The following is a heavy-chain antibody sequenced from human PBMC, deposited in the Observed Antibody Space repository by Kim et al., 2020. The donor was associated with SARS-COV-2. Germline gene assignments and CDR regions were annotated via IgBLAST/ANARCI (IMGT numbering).Heavy chain of an antibody. J-gene: IGHJ4*02. V-gene: IGHV5-51*01. D-gene: IGHD6-19*01. Sequence: NPSLQGQLTIQAEKSINTAFLQWSSLKASDTAMYYCARRGPYSSGWYFDYWGQGTLVTVSS. CDR3: ARRGPYSSGWYFDY.